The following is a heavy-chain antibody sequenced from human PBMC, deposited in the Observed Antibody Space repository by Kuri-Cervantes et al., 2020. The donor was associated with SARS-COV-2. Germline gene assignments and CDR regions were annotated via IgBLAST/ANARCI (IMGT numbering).Heavy chain of an antibody. V-gene: IGHV3-48*01. D-gene: IGHD3-22*01. Sequence: GGSLRLSCAASGFTFSSYSMNWVRQAPGKGLEWVSYISSSSSTIYYADSVKGRFTISRDNAKNSLYLQMNSLRAEDTAVYYCASLIPYYYDSSGYYYSPTNDAFDIWGQGTTVTVSS. CDR3: ASLIPYYYDSSGYYYSPTNDAFDI. CDR1: GFTFSSYS. CDR2: ISSSSSTI. J-gene: IGHJ3*02.